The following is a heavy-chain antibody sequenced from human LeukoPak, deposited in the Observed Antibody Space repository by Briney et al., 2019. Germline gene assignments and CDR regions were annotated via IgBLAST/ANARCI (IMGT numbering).Heavy chain of an antibody. CDR3: AKDGPSGSNGDY. CDR1: GFTFSSYA. Sequence: GGSLRLSCAASGFTFSSYAMSWVRQAPGKGLEWVSTITVSGGSTYYADSVKGRFTISRDNSKNTLYLQMNSLRAEDTAVYYCAKDGPSGSNGDYWGQGTLVTVSS. J-gene: IGHJ4*02. D-gene: IGHD6-19*01. V-gene: IGHV3-23*01. CDR2: ITVSGGST.